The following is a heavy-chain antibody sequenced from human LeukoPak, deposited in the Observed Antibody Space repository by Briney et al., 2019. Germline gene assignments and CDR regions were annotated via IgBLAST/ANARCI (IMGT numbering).Heavy chain of an antibody. D-gene: IGHD3-3*01. CDR2: IYSGGST. V-gene: IGHV3-66*01. Sequence: GGSLRLSCAASGFTFSSYSMNWVRQAPGKGLEWVSVIYSGGSTYYADSVKGRFTISRDNSKNTLYLQMNSLRAEDTAVYYCARNDFVANYYYYGMDVWGQGTTVTVS. CDR1: GFTFSSYS. J-gene: IGHJ6*02. CDR3: ARNDFVANYYYYGMDV.